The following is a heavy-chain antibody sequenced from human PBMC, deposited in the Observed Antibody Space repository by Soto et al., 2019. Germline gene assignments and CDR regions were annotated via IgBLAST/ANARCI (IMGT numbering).Heavy chain of an antibody. Sequence: GGSLRLSCAASGFTFSSYWMSWVRQAPGKGLEWVANIRQDGSEKYYVDSVKGRFTISRDNAKNSLYLQMNSLRAEDTAVYYCASLILSHSSSSVYLRRYSRNTPLFFDYWGQGTLVTVSS. CDR1: GFTFSSYW. J-gene: IGHJ4*02. CDR3: ASLILSHSSSSVYLRRYSRNTPLFFDY. D-gene: IGHD6-6*01. V-gene: IGHV3-7*03. CDR2: IRQDGSEK.